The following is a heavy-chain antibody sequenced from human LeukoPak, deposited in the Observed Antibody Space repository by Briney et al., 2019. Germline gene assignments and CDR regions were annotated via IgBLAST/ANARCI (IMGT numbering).Heavy chain of an antibody. Sequence: SQTLSLTCAISGVSVSSNTAAWNWIRQSPSRGLEWLGRTYYRSKWYNDYAVSVKSRITINPDTSKNQFSLQLNSVTPEDTAVYFCARVLDVRPTYFDYWGQGTLVTVSS. J-gene: IGHJ4*02. CDR3: ARVLDVRPTYFDY. D-gene: IGHD2-2*03. CDR1: GVSVSSNTAA. CDR2: TYYRSKWYN. V-gene: IGHV6-1*01.